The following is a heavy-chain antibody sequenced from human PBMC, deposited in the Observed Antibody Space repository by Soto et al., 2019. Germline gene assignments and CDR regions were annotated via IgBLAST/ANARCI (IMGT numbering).Heavy chain of an antibody. D-gene: IGHD1-26*01. CDR1: GFTFSNAW. J-gene: IGHJ4*02. Sequence: EVQLVESGGGLVKPGGSLRLSCAASGFTFSNAWMSWVRQAPGKGLEWVGRIKSKTDGGTTDYAAPVKGRFTISRDDSKNTLYLQMNSLNTEDTAVYYCTTDWWELLGSGYFDYWGQGTLVTVSS. CDR2: IKSKTDGGTT. CDR3: TTDWWELLGSGYFDY. V-gene: IGHV3-15*01.